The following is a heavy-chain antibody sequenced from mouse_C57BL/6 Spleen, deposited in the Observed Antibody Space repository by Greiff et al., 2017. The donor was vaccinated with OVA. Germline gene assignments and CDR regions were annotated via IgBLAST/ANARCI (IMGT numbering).Heavy chain of an antibody. D-gene: IGHD1-1*01. CDR3: ARSGFGYYGSHYCDY. J-gene: IGHJ2*01. Sequence: VQLQQPGAELVKPGASVKLSCKASGYTFTSYWMHWVKQRPGQGLEWIGMIHPNSGSTNYNEKFKSKATLTVDKSSSTAYMQLSSLTSEDSAVYYCARSGFGYYGSHYCDYWGKGTTLTVSS. CDR2: IHPNSGST. V-gene: IGHV1-64*01. CDR1: GYTFTSYW.